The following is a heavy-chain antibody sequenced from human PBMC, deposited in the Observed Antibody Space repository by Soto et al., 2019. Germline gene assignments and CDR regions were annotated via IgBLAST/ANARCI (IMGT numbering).Heavy chain of an antibody. CDR2: IIPIFGTT. CDR1: GGTFSSYG. D-gene: IGHD6-13*01. J-gene: IGHJ4*02. V-gene: IGHV1-69*06. CDR3: ARGRIAAAGRGSFDY. Sequence: QVQLVQSEAEVKMAGSSVKVSCKASGGTFSSYGINWVRQAPGQGLEWMGGIIPIFGTTNYAQKFQGRVTITADKSTNTAYMELSRLKSEDMAVFYCARGRIAAAGRGSFDYWGQGTLVTVSS.